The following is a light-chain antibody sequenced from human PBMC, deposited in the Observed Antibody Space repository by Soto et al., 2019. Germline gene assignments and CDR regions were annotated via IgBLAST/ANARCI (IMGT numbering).Light chain of an antibody. J-gene: IGLJ1*01. CDR2: EVS. CDR1: SSDIGGYRH. V-gene: IGLV2-14*01. CDR3: SSYTTSSTQV. Sequence: QSVLTQPASVSGSPGQSITISCTGTSSDIGGYRHVSWYQQHPGKAPKLMLYEVSNRPSGVSNRFSGSKSGNTASLTISGLQAEDEAEYYCSSYTTSSTQVFGTGTKLTVL.